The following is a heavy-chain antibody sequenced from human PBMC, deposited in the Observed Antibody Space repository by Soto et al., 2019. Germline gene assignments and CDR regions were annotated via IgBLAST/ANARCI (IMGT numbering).Heavy chain of an antibody. Sequence: QVQLVQSGAEVKKPGSSVKVSCKASGGTFSSYAISWVRQAPGQGLEWMGGIIPIFGTANYAQKFQGRVTITADESTSTAYMELSSLRSEDTAVYYCARGSAYCGGDCYGLAYWGQGTLVTVSS. J-gene: IGHJ4*02. CDR3: ARGSAYCGGDCYGLAY. CDR2: IIPIFGTA. D-gene: IGHD2-21*02. CDR1: GGTFSSYA. V-gene: IGHV1-69*12.